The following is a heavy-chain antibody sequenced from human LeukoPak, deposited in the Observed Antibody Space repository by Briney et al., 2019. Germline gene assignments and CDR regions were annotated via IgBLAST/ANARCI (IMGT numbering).Heavy chain of an antibody. CDR2: INHSGST. Sequence: PSETLSLTRAVYGGSFSGYYWSWIRQPPGKGLEWIGEINHSGSTNYNPSLKSRVTISVDTSKNQFSLKLGSVTAADTAVYYCARVYWGGRGDFDYWGQGTLVTVS. V-gene: IGHV4-34*01. CDR3: ARVYWGGRGDFDY. D-gene: IGHD7-27*01. J-gene: IGHJ4*02. CDR1: GGSFSGYY.